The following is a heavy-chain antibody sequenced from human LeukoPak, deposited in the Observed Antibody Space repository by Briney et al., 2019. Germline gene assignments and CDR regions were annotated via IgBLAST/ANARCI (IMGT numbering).Heavy chain of an antibody. D-gene: IGHD2-21*02. CDR3: ARDRCRSGGDRYPPNDY. Sequence: EASVKVSCKASGYTFTSYGISWVRQAPGQGLERMGWISAYNGNTNYAQKLQGRVTMTTDTSTSTAYMELRSLRSDDTAVYYCARDRCRSGGDRYPPNDYWGQGTLVTVSS. CDR2: ISAYNGNT. V-gene: IGHV1-18*01. J-gene: IGHJ4*02. CDR1: GYTFTSYG.